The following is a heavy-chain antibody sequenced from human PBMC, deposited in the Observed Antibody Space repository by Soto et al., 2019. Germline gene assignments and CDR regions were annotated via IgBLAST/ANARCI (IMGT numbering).Heavy chain of an antibody. Sequence: SETLSLTCTVSGGSISSYYWSWIRQPPGKGLEWIGYIYYSGSTNYNPSLKSRVTISVDTSKNQFSLKLSSVTAADTAVYYCARRGGLGELSQPSYYYYMDVWGKGTTVTVSS. CDR2: IYYSGST. V-gene: IGHV4-59*08. CDR3: ARRGGLGELSQPSYYYYMDV. CDR1: GGSISSYY. J-gene: IGHJ6*03. D-gene: IGHD3-16*02.